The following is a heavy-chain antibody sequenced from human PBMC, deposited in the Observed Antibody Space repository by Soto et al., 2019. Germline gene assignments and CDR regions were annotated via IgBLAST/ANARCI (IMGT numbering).Heavy chain of an antibody. D-gene: IGHD2-15*01. Sequence: EVQLLESGGGLVQPGGSLRLSCAASGFTFSSYAMSWVRQAPGKGLEWVSAISGSGGSTYYADSVKGRYTISRDNSKNTRYLQMNSMRAEETAVYYCAEVAAHNAFDIWGQGKMVTVSS. CDR3: AEVAAHNAFDI. CDR1: GFTFSSYA. V-gene: IGHV3-23*01. CDR2: ISGSGGST. J-gene: IGHJ3*02.